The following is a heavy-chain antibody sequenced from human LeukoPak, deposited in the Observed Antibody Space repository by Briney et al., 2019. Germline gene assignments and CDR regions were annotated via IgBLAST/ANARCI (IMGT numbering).Heavy chain of an antibody. D-gene: IGHD6-13*01. CDR1: GASISSGSDY. CDR2: IYTSGST. Sequence: SETLSLTCTVSGASISSGSDYWSWVRQPAGKGLEWIGRIYTSGSTNYNPSLKSRVTISKDTSKNQFSLKVSSVTAADTAVYYCARGARSSSWYVPYYFDYWGQGTLVTVSS. CDR3: ARGARSSSWYVPYYFDY. J-gene: IGHJ4*02. V-gene: IGHV4-61*02.